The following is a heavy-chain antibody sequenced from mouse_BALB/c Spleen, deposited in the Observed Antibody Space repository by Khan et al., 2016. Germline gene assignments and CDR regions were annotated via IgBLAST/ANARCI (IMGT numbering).Heavy chain of an antibody. CDR1: GYTFTNFG. D-gene: IGHD1-1*01. CDR3: ATVITTLIAPRRHY. CDR2: INTNTGET. J-gene: IGHJ2*01. Sequence: QIQLVQSGPELKKPGETVKISCKASGYTFTNFGINWVRQAPGKGLEWMDWINTNTGETTYADDFKGRFAFSLETSASTAYLQINNLKNEDSLTFFGATVITTLIAPRRHYWGQATTLPVPS. V-gene: IGHV9-3-1*01.